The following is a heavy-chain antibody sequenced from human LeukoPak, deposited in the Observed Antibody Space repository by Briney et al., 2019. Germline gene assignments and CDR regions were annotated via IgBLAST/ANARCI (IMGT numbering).Heavy chain of an antibody. CDR2: IFHSGTT. Sequence: SETLSLTCTVSGYSISSGYYWGWIRQPPGKGLEWIGSIFHSGTTYYNPSLKSRVTMSVDTSKNQFSLKLSSVTAADTAVYYCARGIHDILTGYTKPRWYFDLWGRGTLVTVSS. V-gene: IGHV4-38-2*02. D-gene: IGHD3-9*01. CDR1: GYSISSGYY. CDR3: ARGIHDILTGYTKPRWYFDL. J-gene: IGHJ2*01.